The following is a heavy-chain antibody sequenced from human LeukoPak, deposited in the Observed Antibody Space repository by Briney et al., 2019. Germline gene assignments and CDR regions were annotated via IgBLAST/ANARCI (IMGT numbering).Heavy chain of an antibody. J-gene: IGHJ4*02. D-gene: IGHD3-10*01. Sequence: SETLSLTCTVSGGTISSYYWSWIREPPGKGLEWIGESRHSGSTNYNPSLKSRVTISVDKSKNQFSLKLTSVTAADTAVYYCARLTMVRGVNSPLDYWGQGTLVTVSS. CDR2: SRHSGST. V-gene: IGHV4-59*12. CDR3: ARLTMVRGVNSPLDY. CDR1: GGTISSYY.